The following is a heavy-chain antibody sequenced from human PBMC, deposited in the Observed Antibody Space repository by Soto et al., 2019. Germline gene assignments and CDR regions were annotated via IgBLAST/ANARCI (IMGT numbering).Heavy chain of an antibody. CDR1: GFTFSSYG. CDR3: AKDRAGWYYYYGMDV. D-gene: IGHD2-15*01. V-gene: IGHV3-30*02. Sequence: PGGSLRLSCAASGFTFSSYGMHWVRQAPGKGLEWVAVIWYDGSNKYYADSVKGRFTISRDNSKNTLYLQMNSLRAEDTAVYYCAKDRAGWYYYYGMDVWGQGTTVTVSS. CDR2: IWYDGSNK. J-gene: IGHJ6*02.